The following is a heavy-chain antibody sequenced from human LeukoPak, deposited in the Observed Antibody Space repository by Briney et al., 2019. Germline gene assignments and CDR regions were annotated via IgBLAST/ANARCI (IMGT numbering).Heavy chain of an antibody. D-gene: IGHD2-2*01. CDR3: ARLGRIVVVPAAIWYFQH. V-gene: IGHV4-30-2*01. CDR1: GGSISSGGYS. CDR2: INHSGST. Sequence: SQTLSLTCAVSGGSISSGGYSWSWIRQPPGKGLEWIGYINHSGSTNYNPSLKSRVTISVDTSKNQFSLKLSSVTAADTAVYYCARLGRIVVVPAAIWYFQHWGQGTLVTVSS. J-gene: IGHJ1*01.